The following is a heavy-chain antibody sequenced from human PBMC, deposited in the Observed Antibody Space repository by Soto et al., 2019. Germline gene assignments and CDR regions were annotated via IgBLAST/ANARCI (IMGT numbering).Heavy chain of an antibody. V-gene: IGHV5-51*01. CDR1: GYSFTSYW. Sequence: PGESLKISCKGSGYSFTSYWIGWVRQMPGKGLEWMGIIYPGDSDTRYSPSFQGQVTISADKSISTAHLQWSSPKASDTAMYYCAVGEPQAGDAFDIWGQGTMVTVSS. J-gene: IGHJ3*02. CDR3: AVGEPQAGDAFDI. D-gene: IGHD3-10*01. CDR2: IYPGDSDT.